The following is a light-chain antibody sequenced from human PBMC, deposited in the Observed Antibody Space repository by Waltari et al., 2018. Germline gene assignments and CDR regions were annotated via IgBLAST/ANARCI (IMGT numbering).Light chain of an antibody. J-gene: IGKJ4*01. V-gene: IGKV4-1*01. CDR2: WAS. Sequence: DIVMTQSPDSLAVSLGESATINCKSSQSVLYSSNNKNYLAWLQQKPGQPPKLLIYWASTRESGVPDRFSGSGSGTDFTLTISSLQAEDVAVYYCQQYYTTPLTFGGGTKVEIK. CDR3: QQYYTTPLT. CDR1: QSVLYSSNNKNY.